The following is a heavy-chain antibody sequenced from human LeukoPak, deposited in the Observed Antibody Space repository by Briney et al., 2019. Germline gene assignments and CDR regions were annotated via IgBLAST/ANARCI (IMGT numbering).Heavy chain of an antibody. Sequence: ASVKVSCKASGYTFTGYYMHWVRQAPGQGLEWMGIINPSGGSTSYAQKFQGRVTMTRDTSTSTVYMELSSLRSEDTAVYYCARDEYCSGGSCYPSEVWGQGTLVTVSS. D-gene: IGHD2-15*01. CDR3: ARDEYCSGGSCYPSEV. J-gene: IGHJ4*02. V-gene: IGHV1-46*01. CDR1: GYTFTGYY. CDR2: INPSGGST.